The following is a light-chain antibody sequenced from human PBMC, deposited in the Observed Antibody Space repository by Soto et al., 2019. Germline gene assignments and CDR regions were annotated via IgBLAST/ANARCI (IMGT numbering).Light chain of an antibody. CDR1: QSISSW. CDR2: KAS. Sequence: DIQMTQSPSTLSASVGDRVTITCRASQSISSWLAWYRQKPGKAPKLLIYKASSLESGVPSRFSGSGSGTEFTLTISSLQPDDFATYYCQQYNSYWVTFGGGTKVEIK. V-gene: IGKV1-5*03. CDR3: QQYNSYWVT. J-gene: IGKJ4*01.